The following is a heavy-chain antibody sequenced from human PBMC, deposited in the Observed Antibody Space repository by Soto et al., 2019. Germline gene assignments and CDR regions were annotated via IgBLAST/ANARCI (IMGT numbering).Heavy chain of an antibody. CDR3: ARVWGYYFDY. Sequence: RCAACGGSISSYYWGGIRQPPGKGLEWIGYIYYSGSTNYNPSLKSRVTISVDTSKNQFSLKLSSVTAADTAVYYCARVWGYYFDYWGQGTLVTVSS. J-gene: IGHJ4*02. D-gene: IGHD2-21*01. CDR1: GGSISSYY. V-gene: IGHV4-59*01. CDR2: IYYSGST.